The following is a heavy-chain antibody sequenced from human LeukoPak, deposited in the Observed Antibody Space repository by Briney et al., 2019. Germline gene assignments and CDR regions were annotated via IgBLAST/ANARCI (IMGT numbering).Heavy chain of an antibody. D-gene: IGHD3-22*01. CDR3: AKDLSFAYYDSSGPLFQH. Sequence: GRSLRLSCAASGFTFSSYGMHWVRQAPGKGLEWVAVIWYGGSNKYYADSVKGRFPISRDNSKNTLYLQMNSLRAEDTAVYYCAKDLSFAYYDSSGPLFQHWGQGTLVTVSS. CDR1: GFTFSSYG. V-gene: IGHV3-33*06. CDR2: IWYGGSNK. J-gene: IGHJ1*01.